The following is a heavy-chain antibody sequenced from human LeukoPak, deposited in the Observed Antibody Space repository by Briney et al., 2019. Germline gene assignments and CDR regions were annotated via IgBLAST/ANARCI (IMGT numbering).Heavy chain of an antibody. V-gene: IGHV4-59*12. J-gene: IGHJ3*02. D-gene: IGHD3-3*01. CDR2: IYYSGST. CDR1: GGSISSYY. Sequence: SETLSLTCTVSGGSISSYYWNWIRQPPGKGLEWIGYIYYSGSTNYNPSLKSRVTISVDTSKNQFSLKLSSVTAADTAVYYCARDLPPHYDFWSGRQDAFDIWGQGTMVTVSS. CDR3: ARDLPPHYDFWSGRQDAFDI.